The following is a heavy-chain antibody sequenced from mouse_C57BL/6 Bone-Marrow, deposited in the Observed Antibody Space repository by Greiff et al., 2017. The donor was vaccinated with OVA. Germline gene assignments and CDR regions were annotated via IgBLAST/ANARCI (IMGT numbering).Heavy chain of an antibody. CDR3: TRGGFSWFAY. D-gene: IGHD3-1*01. J-gene: IGHJ3*01. V-gene: IGHV6-6*01. CDR2: IRNKANNRAT. CDR1: GFTFSDAW. Sequence: EVQLVESGGGLVQPGGSMKLSCAASGFTFSDAWMDWVRQSPEKGLEWVAEIRNKANNRATYYAESVKGRFTISRDDSKSSVYLQMNSLRAEDTGIYYCTRGGFSWFAYWGQGTLVTVSA.